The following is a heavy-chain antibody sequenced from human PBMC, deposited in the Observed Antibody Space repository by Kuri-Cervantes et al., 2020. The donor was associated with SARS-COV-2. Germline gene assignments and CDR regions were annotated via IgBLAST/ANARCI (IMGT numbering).Heavy chain of an antibody. CDR1: GFTFDDYT. J-gene: IGHJ5*02. D-gene: IGHD3-10*01. Sequence: GESLKISCAASGFTFDDYTMHWVRQAPGKGLEWVSLISWDGGSTYYADSVKGRFTISRDNSKDTLYLQMNSLRAEDTAVYYCAKDGWLLWFGELFRPPSWGQGTLVTVSS. V-gene: IGHV3-43*01. CDR2: ISWDGGST. CDR3: AKDGWLLWFGELFRPPS.